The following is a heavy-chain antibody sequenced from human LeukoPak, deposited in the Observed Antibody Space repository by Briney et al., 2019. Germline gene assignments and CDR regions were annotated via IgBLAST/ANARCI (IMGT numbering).Heavy chain of an antibody. CDR2: IYYSGST. CDR3: ARGFDSSGYLFDY. V-gene: IGHV4-59*11. Sequence: SETLSLTCTVSGGSISSHYWSWIRQPPGKGLEWIGYIYYSGSTNCNPSLKSRVTISVDTSKNQFSLKLSSVTAADTAVYYCARGFDSSGYLFDYWGQGTLVTVSS. CDR1: GGSISSHY. J-gene: IGHJ4*02. D-gene: IGHD3-22*01.